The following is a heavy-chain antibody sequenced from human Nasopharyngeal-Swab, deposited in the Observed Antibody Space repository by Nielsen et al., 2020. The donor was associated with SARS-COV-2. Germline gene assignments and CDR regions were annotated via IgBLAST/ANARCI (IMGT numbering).Heavy chain of an antibody. D-gene: IGHD3-10*01. CDR2: ISSSSDDV. Sequence: GGSLKLSCAASGFTFSTYRMSWVRQAPGRGLEWVSSISSSSDDVYDADSVRGRFTISRDNAKNSLYLQMNRLRADDTAVYYCARGRGVVLDHWGQGTLVTVSS. V-gene: IGHV3-21*01. CDR3: ARGRGVVLDH. J-gene: IGHJ4*02. CDR1: GFTFSTYR.